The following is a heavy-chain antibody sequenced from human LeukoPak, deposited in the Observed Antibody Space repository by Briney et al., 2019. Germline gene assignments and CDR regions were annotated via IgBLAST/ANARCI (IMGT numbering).Heavy chain of an antibody. Sequence: ASVKVSCKASGYTFTGYYMHWVRQAPGQGLEWMGRTNPNSGGTNYAQKFQGRVTMTRDTSISTAYMELSRLRSDDTAVYYCARGGYGDPGPPDYWGQGTLVTVSS. J-gene: IGHJ4*02. V-gene: IGHV1-2*06. D-gene: IGHD4-17*01. CDR3: ARGGYGDPGPPDY. CDR1: GYTFTGYY. CDR2: TNPNSGGT.